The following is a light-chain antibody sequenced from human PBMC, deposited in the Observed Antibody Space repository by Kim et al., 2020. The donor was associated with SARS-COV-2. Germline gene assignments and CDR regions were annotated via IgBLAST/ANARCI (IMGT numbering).Light chain of an antibody. CDR2: DAS. Sequence: LSPRQTATLSHRSSQSVSSILGRDPQKPGQPPRHLIYDASNRATGIPARFSGRGSGTDFTLTISSLEPEDFAVYYCQQRSNWPLTFGPGTKVDFK. V-gene: IGKV3-11*01. J-gene: IGKJ3*01. CDR3: QQRSNWPLT. CDR1: QSVSSI.